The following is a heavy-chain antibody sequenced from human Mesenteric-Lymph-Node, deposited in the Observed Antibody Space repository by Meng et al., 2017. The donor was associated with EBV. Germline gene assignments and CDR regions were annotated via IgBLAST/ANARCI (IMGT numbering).Heavy chain of an antibody. CDR2: IVPIFGTT. D-gene: IGHD5-12*01. V-gene: IGHV1-69*01. CDR1: GGTFSSYA. Sequence: QVQLVQSGAEVKKPGSSVKVSCKASGGTFSSYAISWVRQAPGQGLEWMGGIVPIFGTTTYAQKFQGRLTITADEATSTAHMELHGLRSDDTALYFCARGAATMPLEYWGQGALVTVSS. J-gene: IGHJ4*02. CDR3: ARGAATMPLEY.